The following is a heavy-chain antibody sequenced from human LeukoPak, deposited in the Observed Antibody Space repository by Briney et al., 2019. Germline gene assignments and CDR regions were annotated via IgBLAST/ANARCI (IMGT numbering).Heavy chain of an antibody. D-gene: IGHD5-24*01. CDR2: INHSGST. CDR1: GGSISSGGYY. Sequence: SETLSLTCTVSGGSISSGGYYWSWIRQPPGKGLEWIGEINHSGSTNYNPSLKSRVTISVDTSKNQFSLKLSSVTAADTAVYYCARKGRDGYNYYFDYWGQGTLVTVSS. V-gene: IGHV4-39*07. J-gene: IGHJ4*02. CDR3: ARKGRDGYNYYFDY.